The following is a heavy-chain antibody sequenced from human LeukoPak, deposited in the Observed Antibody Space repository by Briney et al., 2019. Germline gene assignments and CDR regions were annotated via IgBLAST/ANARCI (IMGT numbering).Heavy chain of an antibody. J-gene: IGHJ4*02. D-gene: IGHD3-9*01. CDR3: ARGRYDILTGYSYYFDY. CDR2: INHSGST. V-gene: IGHV4-34*01. CDR1: GGSFSGYY. Sequence: SETLSHTCAVYGGSFSGYYWSWIRQPPGKGLEWIAEINHSGSTNYNPSLKSRVTISVDTSKNQFSLKLSSVTAADTAVYYCARGRYDILTGYSYYFDYWGQGTLVTVSS.